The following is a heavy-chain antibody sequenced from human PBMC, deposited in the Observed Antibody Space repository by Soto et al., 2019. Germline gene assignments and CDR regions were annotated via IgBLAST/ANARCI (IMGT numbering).Heavy chain of an antibody. J-gene: IGHJ6*02. Sequence: GGTLRLSCEPSRFSNNNHEKDWVRQAPGKRLEWLPYRDRTGRAIYYAETVKGRFIIYRENAKNTLYLQKYDRTSEDTPTPYRERDLSGYAMEVLDQETTVTVS. CDR1: RFSNNNHE. CDR3: ERDLSGYAMEV. CDR2: RDRTGRAI. V-gene: IGHV3-48*03. D-gene: IGHD2-2*01.